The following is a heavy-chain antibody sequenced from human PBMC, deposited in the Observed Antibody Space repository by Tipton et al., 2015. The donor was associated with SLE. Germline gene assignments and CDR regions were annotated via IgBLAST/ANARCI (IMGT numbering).Heavy chain of an antibody. J-gene: IGHJ4*02. CDR1: GGSTTTSRNY. CDR2: IHYTGST. CDR3: ARGILEWPDY. D-gene: IGHD3-3*01. V-gene: IGHV4-39*07. Sequence: TLSLTCIVSGGSTTTSRNYWGWIRQPPGKGLEWIASIHYTGSTYYNPSLKSRVTISVDTSKNQFSLKLRSVTAADTAVYHCARGILEWPDYWGQGTLVTVSS.